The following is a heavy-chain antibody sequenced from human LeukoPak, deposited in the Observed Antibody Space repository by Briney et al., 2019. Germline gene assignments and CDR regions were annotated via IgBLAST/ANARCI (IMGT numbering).Heavy chain of an antibody. CDR3: ARDLNDRNGNSCYFDN. D-gene: IGHD1-1*01. J-gene: IGHJ4*02. CDR2: ISYDGSKK. CDR1: GFTLSNSA. Sequence: PGGSLRLSCAASGFTLSNSAMHWVRQAPGKGLEWVAVISYDGSKKFYADSVKGRFTISRDNSKNTLYLQMSLLRADDTVVYYCARDLNDRNGNSCYFDNWGQGTLVTVSS. V-gene: IGHV3-30-3*01.